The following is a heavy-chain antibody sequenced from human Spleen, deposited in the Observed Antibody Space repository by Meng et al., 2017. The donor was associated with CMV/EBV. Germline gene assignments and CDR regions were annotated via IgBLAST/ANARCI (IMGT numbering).Heavy chain of an antibody. V-gene: IGHV4-30-2*01. Sequence: SGYTLGRSSYFWSGIRQPPGKGLEWIGNVFHTGATFYNPSLRSRVAISIDRSKKTFSLHLTSVTAADTAVYFCARDGPSALGRIHHWGRGALVTVSS. CDR1: GYTLGRSSYF. CDR3: ARDGPSALGRIHH. CDR2: VFHTGAT. J-gene: IGHJ5*02. D-gene: IGHD2-2*01.